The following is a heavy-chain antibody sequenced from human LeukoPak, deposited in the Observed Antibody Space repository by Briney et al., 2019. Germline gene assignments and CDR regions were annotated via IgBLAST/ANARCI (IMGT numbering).Heavy chain of an antibody. D-gene: IGHD3-16*01. V-gene: IGHV3-13*01. CDR3: VRGGEIGSDY. CDR2: IGSGGDT. J-gene: IGHJ4*02. CDR1: GYTFSTYD. Sequence: GGSLRLSCAASGYTFSTYDMHWVRQATGKGLEWVSSIGSGGDTYYAGSVKGRFTISRENAKNSVYLQMNSLRAGDTAVYSCVRGGEIGSDYWGQGTLVNVSS.